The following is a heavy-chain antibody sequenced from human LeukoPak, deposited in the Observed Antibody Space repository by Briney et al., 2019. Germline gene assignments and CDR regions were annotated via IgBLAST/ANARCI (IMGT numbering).Heavy chain of an antibody. CDR2: FSATDGSA. J-gene: IGHJ4*02. Sequence: GGSLRLSCAASGFTFSSYAMTWVRQAPGKGLEWVSAFSATDGSAQYAESVEGRFTISRDNSKNTLFLQMNSLRAEDTAVYYCAKGWYSSGWYGGGNDYWGQGTLVTVSS. CDR3: AKGWYSSGWYGGGNDY. V-gene: IGHV3-23*01. D-gene: IGHD6-19*01. CDR1: GFTFSSYA.